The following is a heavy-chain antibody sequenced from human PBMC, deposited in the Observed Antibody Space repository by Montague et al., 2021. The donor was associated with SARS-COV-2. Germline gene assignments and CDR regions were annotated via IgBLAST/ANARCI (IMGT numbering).Heavy chain of an antibody. D-gene: IGHD3-10*01. V-gene: IGHV4-34*01. CDR2: INHSANT. Sequence: SETLSLTCAVYGGSLSGYYWSWIRQPPEKGLEWIDEINHSANTKXNPSLKSPVTISIDTSKNQFSLKMTSVTAADTATYYCASGIYPSGSYYNRYYYGLNIWGPGTTVIVSS. CDR1: GGSLSGYY. CDR3: ASGIYPSGSYYNRYYYGLNI. J-gene: IGHJ6*02.